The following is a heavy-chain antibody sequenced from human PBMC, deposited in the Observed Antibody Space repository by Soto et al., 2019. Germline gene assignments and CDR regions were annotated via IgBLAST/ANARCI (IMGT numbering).Heavy chain of an antibody. D-gene: IGHD4-4*01. V-gene: IGHV3-66*01. J-gene: IGHJ6*03. CDR1: GFTVSSNY. Sequence: GSLRLSSAASGFTVSSNYMSWVLQAPGKGLEWVSVIYSGGSTYYADSVKGRFTISRGNSKNTLYLQMNSLRAEDTAVYYCATLMTTVFYYYYHMDVWGQGTTVTVSS. CDR3: ATLMTTVFYYYYHMDV. CDR2: IYSGGST.